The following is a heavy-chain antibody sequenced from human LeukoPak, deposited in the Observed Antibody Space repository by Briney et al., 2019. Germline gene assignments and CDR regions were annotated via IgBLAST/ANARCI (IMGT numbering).Heavy chain of an antibody. CDR3: ARQVGFCSDSTCYFDY. Sequence: PGGSLRLSCAASGFPFSSYVMRWVRQGPGKGLQWVSAISGSGDSTDYADSVKGRFTISRDNSKNILFLQMSSLRADDTAIYYCARQVGFCSDSTCYFDYWGQRAVVTVSS. J-gene: IGHJ4*02. CDR1: GFPFSSYV. V-gene: IGHV3-23*01. CDR2: ISGSGDST. D-gene: IGHD3-22*01.